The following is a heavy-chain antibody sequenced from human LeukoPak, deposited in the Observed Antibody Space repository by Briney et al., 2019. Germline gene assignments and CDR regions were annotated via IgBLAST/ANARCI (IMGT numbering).Heavy chain of an antibody. Sequence: GASVNVSCKASGYTFTSYGISWVRQAPGQGLEWMGWISAYNGNTNYAQKLQGRVTMTTDTSTSTAYMELRSLRSDDTAVYYCARRAHIVVVPNIDYYYYMDVWGKGTTVTASS. D-gene: IGHD2-2*01. CDR2: ISAYNGNT. CDR1: GYTFTSYG. V-gene: IGHV1-18*01. J-gene: IGHJ6*03. CDR3: ARRAHIVVVPNIDYYYYMDV.